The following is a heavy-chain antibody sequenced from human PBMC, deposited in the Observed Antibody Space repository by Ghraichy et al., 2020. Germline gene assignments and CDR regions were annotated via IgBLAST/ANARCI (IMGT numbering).Heavy chain of an antibody. CDR2: INYSGRTT. D-gene: IGHD3-22*01. CDR1: GFSLSDYT. V-gene: IGHV3-48*02. CDR3: TRGRLDYYNNFQGRYSDY. Sequence: GGSLRLSCVASGFSLSDYTMNWVRQAPGKRLQWVSYINYSGRTTYYADSVKGRFTISRDNAKNSLHLQMNSLRDEDTAVYYCTRGRLDYYNNFQGRYSDYWGQGTLVTVSS. J-gene: IGHJ4*02.